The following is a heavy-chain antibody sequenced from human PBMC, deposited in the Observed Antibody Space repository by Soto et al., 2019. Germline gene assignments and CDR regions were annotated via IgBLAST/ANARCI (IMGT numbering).Heavy chain of an antibody. D-gene: IGHD7-27*01. V-gene: IGHV4-61*01. CDR2: IHGSGNT. CDR3: AGDWGTYWFDP. CDR1: VTSLNIGTNA. J-gene: IGHJ5*02. Sequence: SETLSLTCTVSVTSLNIGTNAWNGVRQPPGKALESIGYIHGSGNTKYNPSLKSRVTISQDTSKSQVSLKMNSVTATDTALYYCAGDWGTYWFDPWGQGIMVTVSS.